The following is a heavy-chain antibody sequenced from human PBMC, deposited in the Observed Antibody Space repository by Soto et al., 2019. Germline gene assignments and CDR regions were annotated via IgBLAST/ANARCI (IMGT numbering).Heavy chain of an antibody. J-gene: IGHJ4*02. CDR2: IYEGGRT. D-gene: IGHD7-27*01. CDR3: TRGPSGDKVDF. Sequence: QVQLQESGPGLVKPSQTLSLTCTVSGGSVSSADWNWSWNRQTPGKGLEWIGHIYEGGRTYSNPSLMSRATISLDTSKNLFSLNLKSVTAADTAVYYCTRGPSGDKVDFWGQGLLVTVSS. CDR1: GGSVSSADWN. V-gene: IGHV4-30-4*08.